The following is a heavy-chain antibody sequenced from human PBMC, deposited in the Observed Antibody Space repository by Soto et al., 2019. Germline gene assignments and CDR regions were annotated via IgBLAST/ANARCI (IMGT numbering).Heavy chain of an antibody. V-gene: IGHV4-30-4*01. D-gene: IGHD3-10*01. Sequence: PSETLSLTCTVSSGSISSNDYFWNWIRQPPGKGLEWIGYIYYNGDTYYNPSPKTRVTISIDISKNQFSLKLSSVTAADAAVYFCARDRGSRYSSGSFDYWGQGALVTVSS. J-gene: IGHJ4*02. CDR1: SGSISSNDYF. CDR2: IYYNGDT. CDR3: ARDRGSRYSSGSFDY.